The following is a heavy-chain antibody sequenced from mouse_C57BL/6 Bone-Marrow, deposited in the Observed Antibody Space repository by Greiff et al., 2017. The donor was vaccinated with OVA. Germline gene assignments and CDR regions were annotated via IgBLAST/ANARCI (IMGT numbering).Heavy chain of an antibody. J-gene: IGHJ3*01. CDR2: IRSKSNNYAT. V-gene: IGHV10-1*01. Sequence: EPGGGLVQPKGSLKLSCAASGFSFNTYAMNWVRQAPGKGLEWVARIRSKSNNYATYYADSVKDRFTISRDDSESMLYLQMNNLKTEDTAMYYCVTIQGFAYWGQGTLVTVSA. CDR3: VTIQGFAY. CDR1: GFSFNTYA.